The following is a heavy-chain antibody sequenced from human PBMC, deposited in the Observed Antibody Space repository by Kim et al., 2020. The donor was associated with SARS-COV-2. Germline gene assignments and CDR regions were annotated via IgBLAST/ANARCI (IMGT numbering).Heavy chain of an antibody. D-gene: IGHD6-13*01. Sequence: GGSLRLSCAASGFTFSSYSMNWVRQAPGKGLEWVSSISSSSSYIYYADSVKGRFTISRDNANNSLYLQMNSLRAEGTAVYYCARGEAAAATKNYYYGMGVLGPGATVTVSS. V-gene: IGHV3-21*01. CDR1: GFTFSSYS. CDR3: ARGEAAAATKNYYYGMGV. J-gene: IGHJ6*02. CDR2: ISSSSSYI.